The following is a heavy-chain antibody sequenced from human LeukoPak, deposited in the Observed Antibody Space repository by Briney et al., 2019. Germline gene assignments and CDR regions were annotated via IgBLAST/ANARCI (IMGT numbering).Heavy chain of an antibody. V-gene: IGHV3-74*01. CDR3: ARTSAILDFFDY. Sequence: GGSLRLSCAASGFTFSSYWMHWVRQAPGKGLVWVSRINSDGSSTSYADSVKGRFTISRENARNTLYLQMNSLRAEDTAVYYCARTSAILDFFDYWGQGTLVTVSS. CDR1: GFTFSSYW. J-gene: IGHJ4*02. D-gene: IGHD2-21*01. CDR2: INSDGSST.